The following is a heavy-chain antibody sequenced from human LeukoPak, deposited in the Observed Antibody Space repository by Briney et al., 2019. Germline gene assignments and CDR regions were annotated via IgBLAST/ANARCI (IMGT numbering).Heavy chain of an antibody. CDR1: GFTFSSYV. Sequence: KPGGSLRLSCAASGFTFSSYVMSWVRQAPGKGLEWVSAIGGYSLTVYNAQSLKGRFTVSRDNPKNTLYLQVTDLRVDDTAVYYCAKGQMVRGVTTSYYMDAWGKGTRVTVSS. CDR2: IGGYSLTV. V-gene: IGHV3-23*01. CDR3: AKGQMVRGVTTSYYMDA. D-gene: IGHD3-10*01. J-gene: IGHJ6*03.